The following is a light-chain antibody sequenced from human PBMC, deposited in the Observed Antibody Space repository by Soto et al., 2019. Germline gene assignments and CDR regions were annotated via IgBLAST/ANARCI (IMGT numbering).Light chain of an antibody. Sequence: QSVLTQPPSSSGTPGQRITISGSGSSSYLGSHTLNWYQQLPGTAPILLIYSNDQRPSGVPDRFSGSKSGTSGSLAISGLQSEDEAEYYCAAWDDILRGWVFGGGTKLTVL. CDR3: AAWDDILRGWV. CDR1: SSYLGSHT. CDR2: SND. V-gene: IGLV1-44*01. J-gene: IGLJ3*02.